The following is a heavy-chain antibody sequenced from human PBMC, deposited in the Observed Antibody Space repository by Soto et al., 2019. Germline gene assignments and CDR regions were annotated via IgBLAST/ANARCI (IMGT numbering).Heavy chain of an antibody. CDR3: ARGGYCSSTSCYTAYYYYYGMDV. CDR1: GGTFSSYA. CDR2: IIPIFGTA. Sequence: SVKVSCKASGGTFSSYAISWVRQAPGQGLEWMGGIIPIFGTANYAQKFQGRVTITADESTSTAYMELSSLRSEDTAVYYCARGGYCSSTSCYTAYYYYYGMDVWGQGTTVTVSS. D-gene: IGHD2-2*02. J-gene: IGHJ6*02. V-gene: IGHV1-69*13.